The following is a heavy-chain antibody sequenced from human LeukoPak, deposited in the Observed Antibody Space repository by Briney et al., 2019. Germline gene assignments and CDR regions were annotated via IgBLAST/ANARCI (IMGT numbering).Heavy chain of an antibody. CDR3: ASLYYDFWSGYRAWFDP. V-gene: IGHV4-59*01. J-gene: IGHJ5*02. Sequence: SETLSLTCTVSGGSPSSYYWSWIRQPPGKGLEWIGYIYYSGSTNYNPSLKSRVTISVDTSKNQFSLKLSSVTAADTAVYYCASLYYDFWSGYRAWFDPWGQGTLVTVSS. CDR2: IYYSGST. CDR1: GGSPSSYY. D-gene: IGHD3-3*01.